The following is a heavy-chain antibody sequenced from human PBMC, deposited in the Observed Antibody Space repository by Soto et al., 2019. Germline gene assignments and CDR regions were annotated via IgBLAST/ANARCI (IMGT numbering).Heavy chain of an antibody. D-gene: IGHD2-21*01. Sequence: GGSLRLSCAASGFTFGSYSMNWIRQAPGKGLEWVSYISSSSSTIYYADSVKGRFTISRDNAKNSLYLQMNSLRAEDTAVYYCARGPLSYCGGDCRPLDYWGQGTLVTVSS. CDR3: ARGPLSYCGGDCRPLDY. CDR1: GFTFGSYS. V-gene: IGHV3-48*01. J-gene: IGHJ4*02. CDR2: ISSSSSTI.